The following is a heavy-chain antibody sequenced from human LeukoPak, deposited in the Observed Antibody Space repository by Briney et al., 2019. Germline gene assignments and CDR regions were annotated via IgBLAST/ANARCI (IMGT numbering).Heavy chain of an antibody. CDR3: AKDTTAVAGLYGMDV. Sequence: GGSLRPSCAASGFTFSSYWMSWVRQAPGKGLEWVANIKQDGSEKYYVDSVKGRFTISRDNAKNSLYLQMNSLRAEDTALYYCAKDTTAVAGLYGMDVWGQGTTVTVSS. V-gene: IGHV3-7*03. J-gene: IGHJ6*02. D-gene: IGHD6-19*01. CDR2: IKQDGSEK. CDR1: GFTFSSYW.